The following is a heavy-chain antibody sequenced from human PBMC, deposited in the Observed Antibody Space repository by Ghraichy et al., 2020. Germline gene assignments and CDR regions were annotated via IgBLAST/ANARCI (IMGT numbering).Heavy chain of an antibody. V-gene: IGHV3-48*03. CDR3: AREEARGVGQYGMDV. J-gene: IGHJ6*02. CDR1: GFSIITYE. D-gene: IGHD3-10*01. CDR2: INPSGATT. Sequence: GESLNISCAASGFSIITYEMIWVRQAPGKGLEWVSYINPSGATTHYADSVKGRFTISRDDAKNSLYPQMTSLRAEDTAVYYCAREEARGVGQYGMDVWGQGTTVTVSS.